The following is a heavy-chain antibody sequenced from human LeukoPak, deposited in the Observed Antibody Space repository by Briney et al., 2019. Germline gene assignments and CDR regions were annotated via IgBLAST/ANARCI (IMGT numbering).Heavy chain of an antibody. CDR3: ARGRLERSPEDY. V-gene: IGHV1-2*02. D-gene: IGHD1-1*01. J-gene: IGHJ4*02. CDR2: INPNSGGT. CDR1: GYTFTDYY. Sequence: ASVKVSCKASGYTFTDYYIHWVRQAPEQGLEWMGWINPNSGGTNYAQKFQGRVTMTRDTSISTAYMELSRLRSDDTAVYYCARGRLERSPEDYWGQGTLVTVSS.